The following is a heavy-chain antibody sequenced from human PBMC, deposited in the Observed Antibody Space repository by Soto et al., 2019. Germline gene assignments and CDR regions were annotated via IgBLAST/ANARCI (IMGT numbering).Heavy chain of an antibody. CDR2: ISYDGSNK. J-gene: IGHJ4*02. D-gene: IGHD5-12*01. CDR3: ARDVGGYDYRHFDY. Sequence: QVQLVESGGGVVQPGRSLRLSCAASGFTFSSYAMHWVRQAPGKGLEWVAVISYDGSNKYYADSVKGRFTISRDNSKNTLYLQMNSLRAEDTAVYYCARDVGGYDYRHFDYWGQGTLVTVSS. V-gene: IGHV3-30-3*01. CDR1: GFTFSSYA.